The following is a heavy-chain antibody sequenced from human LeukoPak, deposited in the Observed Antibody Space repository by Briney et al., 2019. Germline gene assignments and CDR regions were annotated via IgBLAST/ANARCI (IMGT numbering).Heavy chain of an antibody. D-gene: IGHD5-12*01. J-gene: IGHJ4*02. CDR1: GFTFSNYG. V-gene: IGHV3-48*02. Sequence: GGSLRLSCVASGFTFSNYGMNWVRQAPGKGLEWVSYISSSSSNIYYADSVKGRFTISRGNAENSLYLQMDSLRDEDTAIYYCARLISGYDSYWGQGTLVTVSS. CDR3: ARLISGYDSY. CDR2: ISSSSSNI.